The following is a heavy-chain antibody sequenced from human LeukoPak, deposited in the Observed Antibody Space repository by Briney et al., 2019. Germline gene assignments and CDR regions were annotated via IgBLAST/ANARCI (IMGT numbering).Heavy chain of an antibody. Sequence: GGSLRLSCAASGFIFSNYGMSWVRQAPGKGLEWVSSISFSSTHIYYADSIQGRFTISRDNAENSLYLQMNSLRAEDTAVYYCARMGYCSSTSCPPLTRMDVWGQGTTVTVSS. CDR2: ISFSSTHI. CDR3: ARMGYCSSTSCPPLTRMDV. CDR1: GFIFSNYG. D-gene: IGHD2-2*01. J-gene: IGHJ6*02. V-gene: IGHV3-21*06.